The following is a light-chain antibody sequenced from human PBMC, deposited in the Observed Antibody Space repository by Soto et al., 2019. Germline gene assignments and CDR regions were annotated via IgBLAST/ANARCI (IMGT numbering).Light chain of an antibody. CDR2: RAS. CDR3: QQYHRYPYS. J-gene: IGKJ2*01. Sequence: DIQMSQSPSTLSLSVGDRVTISCRASQSISNWLAWYQQKPGEAPKLLIYRASNLQSGVPSRFSGSGSGTEFTLTISSLQTDDFATYYCQQYHRYPYSFGPGTKLEI. CDR1: QSISNW. V-gene: IGKV1-5*03.